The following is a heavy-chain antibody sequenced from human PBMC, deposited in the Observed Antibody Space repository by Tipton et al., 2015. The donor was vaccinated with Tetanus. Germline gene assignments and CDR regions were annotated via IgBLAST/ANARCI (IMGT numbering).Heavy chain of an antibody. CDR3: AILPKHWLAPRGAP. Sequence: SLRLSCAASGFAFGTYPMHWVRQAPGKGLEWVATLSYDGTLKYYGGSVKGRFTISRDNPKNTLFLHMNSLTPEDTAVYYCAILPKHWLAPRGAPWGQGILVTVSS. V-gene: IGHV3-30-3*01. J-gene: IGHJ5*02. D-gene: IGHD6-19*01. CDR1: GFAFGTYP. CDR2: LSYDGTLK.